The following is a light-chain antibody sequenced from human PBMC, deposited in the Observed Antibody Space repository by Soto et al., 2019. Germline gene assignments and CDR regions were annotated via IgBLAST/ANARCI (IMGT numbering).Light chain of an antibody. Sequence: DIVMTQSPLSLPVTPGEPASISCRTSQSLLHSNGYNYLDWYLQKPGQSPQVLIYLGSNRASGVPDRFSGSGSGTDFTLKISRVEAEDVGVYYCMQGTHWPWTFGQGTKVDIK. V-gene: IGKV2-28*01. CDR2: LGS. CDR3: MQGTHWPWT. J-gene: IGKJ1*01. CDR1: QSLLHSNGYNY.